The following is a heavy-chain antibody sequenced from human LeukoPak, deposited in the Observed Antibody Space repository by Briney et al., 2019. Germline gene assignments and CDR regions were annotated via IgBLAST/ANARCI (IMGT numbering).Heavy chain of an antibody. CDR1: GYTFINYG. J-gene: IGHJ4*02. D-gene: IGHD1-26*01. V-gene: IGHV1-18*01. CDR3: SRDYYSGSYYGDY. Sequence: ASVKVSCKASGYTFINYGITWVRQAPGQGLEWMGWISAYNGNTNYAQKLQGRVTMTADTSTSTAYMELGSLRSDDTAICYCSRDYYSGSYYGDYWGQGTLVTVSS. CDR2: ISAYNGNT.